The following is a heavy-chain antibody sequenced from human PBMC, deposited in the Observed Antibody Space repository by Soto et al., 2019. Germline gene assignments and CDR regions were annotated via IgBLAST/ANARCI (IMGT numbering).Heavy chain of an antibody. D-gene: IGHD2-15*01. CDR2: IIPIFGTA. J-gene: IGHJ6*02. V-gene: IGHV1-69*12. Sequence: QVQLVQSGAEVKKPGSSVKVSCKASGGTFSSYAISWVRQAPGQGLEWMGGIIPIFGTANYAQKFQGRVTMTAAESTSTAYMELSSLRSEDTAVYYCARVKSCSGGSCYSPYYYYGMDVWGQGTTVTVSS. CDR1: GGTFSSYA. CDR3: ARVKSCSGGSCYSPYYYYGMDV.